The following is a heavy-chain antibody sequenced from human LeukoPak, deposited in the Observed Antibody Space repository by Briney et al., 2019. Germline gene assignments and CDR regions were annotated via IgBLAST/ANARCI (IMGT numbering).Heavy chain of an antibody. CDR1: GGSINDYH. V-gene: IGHV4-59*12. Sequence: SETLSLTCTVSGGSINDYHWTWIRQPPGKGLEYIGYVYNSGRTFYNPSLKSRVTMSADTSKKQFSLILTSVTAADTAIYYCARYRDSGGRLAFDIWGQGTMATVSS. CDR3: ARYRDSGGRLAFDI. J-gene: IGHJ3*02. CDR2: VYNSGRT. D-gene: IGHD2-15*01.